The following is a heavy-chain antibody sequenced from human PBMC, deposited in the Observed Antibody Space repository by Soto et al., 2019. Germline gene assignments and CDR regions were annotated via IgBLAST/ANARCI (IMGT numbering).Heavy chain of an antibody. D-gene: IGHD1-1*01. CDR2: IIWNSGSK. CDR3: TTTYPNDDSRVVAY. V-gene: IGHV3-9*01. CDR1: GFTFDDYA. Sequence: EVQLVESGGGLVQPGRSLRLSCAASGFTFDDYAMHWVRQPPGKGLEWVSGIIWNSGSKDYADSVKGRFTISRDNRKNSLYLQMNSLRGEDTALYYCTTTYPNDDSRVVAYWGQGTLVTVSS. J-gene: IGHJ4*02.